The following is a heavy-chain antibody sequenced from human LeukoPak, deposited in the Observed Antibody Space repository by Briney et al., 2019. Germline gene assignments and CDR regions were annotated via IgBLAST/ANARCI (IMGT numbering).Heavy chain of an antibody. CDR2: ITADSGTT. CDR1: GFTFSTKS. V-gene: IGHV3-48*02. J-gene: IGHJ4*02. CDR3: ASRDYFDY. Sequence: GGSLRLSCAVSGFTFSTKSMNWVRQAPGKGLEWVSYITADSGTTYYADSVKGRFTISRDNAKNSLYLQMNSLRDKDTAVYYCASRDYFDYWGQGTLVTVSS.